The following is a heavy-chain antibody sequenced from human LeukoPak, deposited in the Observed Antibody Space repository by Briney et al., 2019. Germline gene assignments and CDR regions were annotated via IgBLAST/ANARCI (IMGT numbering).Heavy chain of an antibody. CDR3: AKDFPKNPQIDY. V-gene: IGHV3-30*18. CDR2: ISYDGSDK. J-gene: IGHJ4*02. CDR1: GFIFSSYW. Sequence: GGSLRLSCAASGFIFSSYWMHWVRQAPGKGLEWVAVISYDGSDKYYTDSVKGRFTISRDNSKNTLYLQMNSLRAEDTAVYYCAKDFPKNPQIDYWGQGTLVTVSS.